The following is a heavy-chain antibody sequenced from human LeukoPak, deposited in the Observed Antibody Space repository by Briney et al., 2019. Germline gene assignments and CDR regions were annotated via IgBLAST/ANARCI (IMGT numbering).Heavy chain of an antibody. V-gene: IGHV3-11*01. CDR3: ARGWGEQQLTPADP. J-gene: IGHJ5*02. D-gene: IGHD6-13*01. CDR1: GFTFSDYY. Sequence: GGSLRLSCAASGFTFSDYYMSWIRQAPGKGLEWVSYISSSGSTIYYADSVKGRITISRDNAKNSLYLQMNSLRAEDTAVYYCARGWGEQQLTPADPWGQGTLVTVSS. CDR2: ISSSGSTI.